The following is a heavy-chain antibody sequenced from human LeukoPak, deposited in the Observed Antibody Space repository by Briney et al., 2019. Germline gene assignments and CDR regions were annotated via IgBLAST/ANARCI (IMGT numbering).Heavy chain of an antibody. Sequence: PSETLSLTCTVSGGSISSSSYYWGWIRQPPGKGLEWIGSVSYSGSTYYNPSLKSRVTISVDMSRNQFSLKLSSVTAADTAVYYCARTVRAVGSGFDFDYWGQGTLVFVSS. CDR1: GGSISSSSYY. D-gene: IGHD5-12*01. CDR3: ARTVRAVGSGFDFDY. CDR2: VSYSGST. J-gene: IGHJ4*02. V-gene: IGHV4-39*07.